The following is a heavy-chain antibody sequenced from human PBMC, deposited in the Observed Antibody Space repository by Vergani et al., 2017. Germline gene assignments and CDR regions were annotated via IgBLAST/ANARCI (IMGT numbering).Heavy chain of an antibody. D-gene: IGHD3-3*01. J-gene: IGHJ5*02. CDR2: ISSSSSYI. V-gene: IGHV3-21*01. Sequence: EVQLLESGGGLVQPGGSLRLSCAASGFTFSSYAMSWVRPAPGKGLEWVSSISSSSSYIYYADSVKGRFTISRDNAKNSLYLQMNSLRAEDTAVYYCAGSITIFGVVKFDPWGQGTLVTVSS. CDR1: GFTFSSYA. CDR3: AGSITIFGVVKFDP.